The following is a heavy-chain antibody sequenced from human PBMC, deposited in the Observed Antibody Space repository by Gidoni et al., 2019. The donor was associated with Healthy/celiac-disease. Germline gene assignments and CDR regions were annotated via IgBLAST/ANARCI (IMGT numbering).Heavy chain of an antibody. D-gene: IGHD3-10*01. J-gene: IGHJ5*02. Sequence: QVQLQESGPGLVKPSETLSLTCTVSGGSISSYYWSWIRQPPGKGLEWIGYIYYSGSTNYNPSLKSRVTISVDTSKNQFSLKLSSVTAADTAVYYCAREYYGSGNTDNWFDPWGQGTLVTVSS. V-gene: IGHV4-59*12. CDR3: AREYYGSGNTDNWFDP. CDR1: GGSISSYY. CDR2: IYYSGST.